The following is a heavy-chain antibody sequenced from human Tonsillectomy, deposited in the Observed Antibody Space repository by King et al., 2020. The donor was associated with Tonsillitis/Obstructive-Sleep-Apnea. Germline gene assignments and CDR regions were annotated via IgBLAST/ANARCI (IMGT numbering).Heavy chain of an antibody. J-gene: IGHJ4*02. CDR2: ISGSGGHT. D-gene: IGHD3-3*01. Sequence: VQLVESGGGLVQPGGSLRLSCAASGFTFSNYAMSWVRQAPGKGLEWVSTISGSGGHTYYADSVKGRFTISRDNSKNTLYLHMNSLRADDTAVYYCARGSDDLYYWGQGTLVTVSS. V-gene: IGHV3-23*04. CDR1: GFTFSNYA. CDR3: ARGSDDLYY.